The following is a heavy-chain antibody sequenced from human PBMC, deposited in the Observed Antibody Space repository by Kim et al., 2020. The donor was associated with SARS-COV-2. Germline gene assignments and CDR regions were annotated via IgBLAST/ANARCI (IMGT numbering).Heavy chain of an antibody. Sequence: SETLSLTCAVYGGSFSGYYWSWIRQPPGKGLEWIGEINHSGSTNYNPSLKSRVTISVDTSKNQFSLKLSSVTAADTAVYYCARVGQSYRARHYFDYWGQGTLVTVSS. CDR3: ARVGQSYRARHYFDY. CDR2: INHSGST. CDR1: GGSFSGYY. V-gene: IGHV4-34*01. J-gene: IGHJ4*02. D-gene: IGHD1-26*01.